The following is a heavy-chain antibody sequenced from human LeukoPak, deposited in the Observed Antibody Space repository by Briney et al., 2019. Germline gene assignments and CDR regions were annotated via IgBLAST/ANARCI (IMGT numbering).Heavy chain of an antibody. CDR3: AKGYCRGNSCYDDRGAFDY. CDR2: IYHSGSA. CDR1: GYSISSGNY. J-gene: IGHJ4*02. D-gene: IGHD2-2*01. V-gene: IGHV4-38-2*02. Sequence: PSETLSLTCSVSGYSISSGNYWGWIRLPPGKGLQWIGSIYHSGSAYYNPSLKSRVTISVDTSKNQFSLKLSSVTAADTAVYYCAKGYCRGNSCYDDRGAFDYWGQGTLVTVSS.